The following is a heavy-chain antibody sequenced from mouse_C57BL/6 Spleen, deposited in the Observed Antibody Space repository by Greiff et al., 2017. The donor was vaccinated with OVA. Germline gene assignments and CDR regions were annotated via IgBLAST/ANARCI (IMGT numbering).Heavy chain of an antibody. CDR1: GYTFTSYG. CDR2: IYPRSGNT. V-gene: IGHV1-81*01. CDR3: ARSYYGSSKRYFDV. Sequence: QVQLQQSGAELARPGASVKLSCKASGYTFTSYGISWVKQRTGQGLEWIGEIYPRSGNTYYNEKFKGKATLTADKSSSTAYMALRSLTSEDSAVYFCARSYYGSSKRYFDVWGTGTTVTVSS. D-gene: IGHD1-1*01. J-gene: IGHJ1*03.